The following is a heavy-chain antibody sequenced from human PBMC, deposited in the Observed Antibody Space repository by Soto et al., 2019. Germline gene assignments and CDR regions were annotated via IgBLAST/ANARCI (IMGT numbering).Heavy chain of an antibody. CDR2: ISAYNGNT. CDR3: ARDGDYDILTGYYTPCAY. J-gene: IGHJ4*02. V-gene: IGHV1-18*01. D-gene: IGHD3-9*01. CDR1: GYTFTSYG. Sequence: ASVKVSCKASGYTFTSYGISWVRQAPGQGLEWMGWISAYNGNTNYAQKLQGRVTMTTDTSTSTAYMELRSLRSDDTAVYFCARDGDYDILTGYYTPCAYWGQGTLVTVS.